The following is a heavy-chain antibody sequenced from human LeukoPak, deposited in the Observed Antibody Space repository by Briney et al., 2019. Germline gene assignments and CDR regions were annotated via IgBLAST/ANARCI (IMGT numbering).Heavy chain of an antibody. CDR2: INCYNGNT. CDR3: ARGLDAAAGLANFDY. D-gene: IGHD6-25*01. J-gene: IGHJ4*02. CDR1: GYSFSYFG. Sequence: ASVKVSCKASGYSFSYFGVNWVRQAPGQGLEWMGWINCYNGNTNYAQKAEGRLTLTTDTATSSVYMELRNLRSDDTAVYYCARGLDAAAGLANFDYWGQGTLVTVSS. V-gene: IGHV1-18*01.